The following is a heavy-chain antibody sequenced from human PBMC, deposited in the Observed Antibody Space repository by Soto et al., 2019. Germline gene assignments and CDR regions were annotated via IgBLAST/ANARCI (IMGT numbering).Heavy chain of an antibody. D-gene: IGHD6-19*01. CDR1: GFSFRTYG. CDR2: ISYDGSSK. J-gene: IGHJ4*02. Sequence: QVQLVESGGGVVQPGTSLRLSCAASGFSFRTYGMHWVRQAPGKGLEWVALISYDGSSKYYADSVKGRLTISRDNSKNTLYLQLNSLRVEDTAIYYCAGGWNYFDDWGQGTLVTVSS. CDR3: AGGWNYFDD. V-gene: IGHV3-30*03.